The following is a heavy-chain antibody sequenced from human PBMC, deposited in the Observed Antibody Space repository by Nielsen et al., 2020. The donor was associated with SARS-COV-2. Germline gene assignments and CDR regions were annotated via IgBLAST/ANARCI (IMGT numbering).Heavy chain of an antibody. D-gene: IGHD4-23*01. V-gene: IGHV1-69*13. CDR1: GGTFSSDA. CDR3: ARHDYGGNSPIDS. J-gene: IGHJ4*02. CDR2: IIIIFDTA. Sequence: SVKVSCKASGGTFSSDAFSWVRQAPGQALEWVGTIIIIFDTANYAQKFQGRATIAADASTNTAYMQLSSLRSEDTAVYYCARHDYGGNSPIDSWGQGTLVTVSS.